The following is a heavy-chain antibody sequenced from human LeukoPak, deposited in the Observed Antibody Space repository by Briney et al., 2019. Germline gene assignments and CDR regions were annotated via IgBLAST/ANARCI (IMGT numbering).Heavy chain of an antibody. V-gene: IGHV1-8*01. J-gene: IGHJ6*02. CDR3: ARGGYSNYPYYYYGTDV. Sequence: ASVKVSCKASGYTFTSYDINWVRQATGQGLEWMGWMNPNSGNTGYAQKFQGRVTMTRNTSISTAYMELSSLRSEDTAVYYCARGGYSNYPYYYYGTDVWGQGTTVTVSS. CDR2: MNPNSGNT. CDR1: GYTFTSYD. D-gene: IGHD4-11*01.